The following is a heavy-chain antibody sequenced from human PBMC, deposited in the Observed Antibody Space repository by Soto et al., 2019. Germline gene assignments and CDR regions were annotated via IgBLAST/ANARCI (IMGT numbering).Heavy chain of an antibody. J-gene: IGHJ2*01. CDR1: GYSFTSYW. CDR3: ASRGYCSSTSCYEDYWYFDL. Sequence: PGESLKISCKGSGYSFTSYWIGWVLQMPGKGLEWMGIIYPGDSDTRYSPSFQGQVTISADKSISTAYLQWSSLKASDTAMYYCASRGYCSSTSCYEDYWYFDLWGRGTLVTVSS. CDR2: IYPGDSDT. V-gene: IGHV5-51*01. D-gene: IGHD2-2*01.